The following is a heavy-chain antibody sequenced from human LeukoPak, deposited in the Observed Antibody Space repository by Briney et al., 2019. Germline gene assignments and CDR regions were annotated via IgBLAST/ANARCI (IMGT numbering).Heavy chain of an antibody. J-gene: IGHJ6*02. CDR3: ARAAVSIKYCSSTSCYKLGMDV. D-gene: IGHD2-2*01. CDR1: GYTFTSNY. Sequence: GASVKVSCKASGYTFTSNYIHWVRQAPGQGLEWMGINYPRDGSTSYAQKFQGRVTMTRDTSTSTVYMELSSLRSEDTAVYYCARAAVSIKYCSSTSCYKLGMDVWGQGTTVTVSS. CDR2: NYPRDGST. V-gene: IGHV1-46*01.